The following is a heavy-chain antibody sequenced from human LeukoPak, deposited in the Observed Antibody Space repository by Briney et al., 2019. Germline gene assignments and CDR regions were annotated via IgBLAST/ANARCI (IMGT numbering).Heavy chain of an antibody. D-gene: IGHD3-10*01. CDR2: IKSKTDGGTT. V-gene: IGHV3-15*01. CDR3: TTDPTSVRGKPTGGEGY. J-gene: IGHJ4*02. Sequence: GGSLRLPCAASGFTFSNAWMSWVRQAPGKGLEWVGRIKSKTDGGTTDYAAPVKGRFTISRDDSKNTLYLQMNSLKTEDTAVYYCTTDPTSVRGKPTGGEGYWGQGTLVTVSS. CDR1: GFTFSNAW.